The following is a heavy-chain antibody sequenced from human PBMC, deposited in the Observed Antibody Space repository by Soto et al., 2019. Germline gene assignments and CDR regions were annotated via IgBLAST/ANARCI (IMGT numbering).Heavy chain of an antibody. J-gene: IGHJ6*02. CDR1: GGSFSGYY. CDR2: INHSGST. Sequence: SETLSLTCAVYGGSFSGYYWSWIRQPPGKGLEWIGEINHSGSTNYNPSLKSRVTISVDTSKNQFSLKLSSVTAADTAVYYCARGTGYYGSGSAYYYYGMDVWGQGTTVTSP. CDR3: ARGTGYYGSGSAYYYYGMDV. D-gene: IGHD3-10*01. V-gene: IGHV4-34*01.